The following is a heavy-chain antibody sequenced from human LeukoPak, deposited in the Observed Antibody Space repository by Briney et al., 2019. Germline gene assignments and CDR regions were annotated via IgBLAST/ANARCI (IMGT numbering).Heavy chain of an antibody. J-gene: IGHJ4*02. D-gene: IGHD3-22*01. V-gene: IGHV1-2*02. Sequence: GASVKVSFKASGYTFTDYYMHWVRQAPGQGLECMGWINPNSGGTNYAQKFQGRVAMTRDTSISTAYMELSRLRSDATAVYYCARDRGSSGYYGYFDYWGQGTLVTVSS. CDR2: INPNSGGT. CDR1: GYTFTDYY. CDR3: ARDRGSSGYYGYFDY.